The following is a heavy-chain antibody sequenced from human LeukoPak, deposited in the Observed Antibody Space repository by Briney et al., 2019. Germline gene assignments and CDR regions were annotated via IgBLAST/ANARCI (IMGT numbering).Heavy chain of an antibody. V-gene: IGHV3-21*01. CDR3: ARVATGVGICDY. Sequence: VGSLRLSCAASGFTFSSYSMNWVRLAPGKGLEWVSSISSSSSYIYYADSVKGRFTISRDNAKSSLYLQMNSLRAEDTAVYYCARVATGVGICDYWGQGTLVTVSS. J-gene: IGHJ4*02. CDR1: GFTFSSYS. D-gene: IGHD5-12*01. CDR2: ISSSSSYI.